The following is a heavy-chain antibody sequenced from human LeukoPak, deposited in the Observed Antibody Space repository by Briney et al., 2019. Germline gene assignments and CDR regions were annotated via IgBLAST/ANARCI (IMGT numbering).Heavy chain of an antibody. J-gene: IGHJ4*02. CDR2: IKKDGSEK. Sequence: PGGSLRLSCAASGFSFGDYWMSWVRQAPGKGLEWVANIKKDGSEKNYVDSVKGRFTISTDNAKNSLYLQMNSLRAEDTAVYFCARGGEDIVVIPAEALFDYWGQGTLVTVSS. D-gene: IGHD2-2*01. CDR3: ARGGEDIVVIPAEALFDY. CDR1: GFSFGDYW. V-gene: IGHV3-7*01.